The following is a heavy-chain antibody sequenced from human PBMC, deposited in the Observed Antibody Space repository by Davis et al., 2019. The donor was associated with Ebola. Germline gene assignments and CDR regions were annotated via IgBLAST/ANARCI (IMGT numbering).Heavy chain of an antibody. CDR2: IYYSGST. V-gene: IGHV4-31*11. D-gene: IGHD5-12*01. Sequence: MPSETLSLTCAVSGGSISSGGYYWSWIRQHPGKGLEWIGYIYYSGSTYYNPSLKSRVTISVDKSKNQFSLKLSSVTAADTAVYYCARDRIEVATILNYYYGMDVWGQGTTVTVSS. CDR1: GGSISSGGYY. J-gene: IGHJ6*02. CDR3: ARDRIEVATILNYYYGMDV.